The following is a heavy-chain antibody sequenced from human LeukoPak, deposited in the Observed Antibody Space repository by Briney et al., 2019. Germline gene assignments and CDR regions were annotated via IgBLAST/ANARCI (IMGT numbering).Heavy chain of an antibody. CDR3: ARALGYCSSTSCYTSYFDY. CDR2: IKQDGSEK. J-gene: IGHJ4*02. D-gene: IGHD2-2*02. Sequence: PGGSLRLSCAASGFTFSSYWMSWVRQAPGKGLEWVANIKQDGSEKYYVDSVKGRFTISRDNAKNSLYLQMNSLRAEDTAVYYCARALGYCSSTSCYTSYFDYWGQGTLVTVSS. CDR1: GFTFSSYW. V-gene: IGHV3-7*01.